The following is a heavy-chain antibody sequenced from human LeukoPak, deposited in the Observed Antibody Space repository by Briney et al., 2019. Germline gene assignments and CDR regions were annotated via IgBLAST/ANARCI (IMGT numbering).Heavy chain of an antibody. Sequence: GGFLRLSCAASGFTFSNYWMTWVRQAPGKGLEWVAHINQDGSKEYYMDSVEARFTISRDNAKNSLSLQMNSLRAEDTAVYYCVRDGGVSGYDLLDYWGQGTLVTVSS. D-gene: IGHD5-12*01. CDR3: VRDGGVSGYDLLDY. V-gene: IGHV3-7*01. J-gene: IGHJ4*02. CDR1: GFTFSNYW. CDR2: INQDGSKE.